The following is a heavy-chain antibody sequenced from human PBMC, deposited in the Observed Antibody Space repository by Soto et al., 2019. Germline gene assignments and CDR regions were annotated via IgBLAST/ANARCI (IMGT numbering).Heavy chain of an antibody. D-gene: IGHD2-15*01. CDR2: INSDGSST. CDR1: GFDFSNSW. Sequence: GGSLRLSCAASGFDFSNSWMHWVRQVPGKGLVWVSHINSDGSSTTYADSVKGRFTISRDNARTTVYLQLDSLRVEDTAVYYCARDRGYDAHDYYYNAMDVWGQGTTVTVSS. J-gene: IGHJ6*02. V-gene: IGHV3-74*03. CDR3: ARDRGYDAHDYYYNAMDV.